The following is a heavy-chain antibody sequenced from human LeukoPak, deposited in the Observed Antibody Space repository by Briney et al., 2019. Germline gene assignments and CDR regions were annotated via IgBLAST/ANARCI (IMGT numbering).Heavy chain of an antibody. CDR2: MNPKSSDT. CDR1: GYIFIDYE. Sequence: ASVKVSCKASGYIFIDYEINWVRQAPGQGLEWMAWMNPKSSDTGYEQKFQGRVTITRDSSISTVYMELSSPRSEDTALYYCARGRYMDVWGKGTTVTVSS. V-gene: IGHV1-8*02. J-gene: IGHJ6*03. CDR3: ARGRYMDV.